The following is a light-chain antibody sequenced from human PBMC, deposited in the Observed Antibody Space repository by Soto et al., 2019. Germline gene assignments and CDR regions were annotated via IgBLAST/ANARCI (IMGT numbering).Light chain of an antibody. CDR3: QNFNSGPLT. CDR2: GAS. V-gene: IGKV1-27*01. CDR1: QDIGKY. Sequence: DIQMTQSPPSLSASVGDRVTISCRASQDIGKYLAWYQQKSGKVPKLLVYGASTLQSGVPSRFSGSGSGTDFILTISSLQPEDVATYYCQNFNSGPLTFGGGTKVEIK. J-gene: IGKJ4*01.